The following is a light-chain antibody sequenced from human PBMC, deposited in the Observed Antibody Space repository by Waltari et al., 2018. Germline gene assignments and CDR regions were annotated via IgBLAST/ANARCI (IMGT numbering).Light chain of an antibody. CDR1: QSLLYSSNNKNF. Sequence: DIVLTQSPDSLAVSLGAGATITCKSSQSLLYSSNNKNFLAWYQQKPGQPPKLLIYWSSTRESGVPDRFSGSGSGTDFTLTISSLQAEDVALYYCQQYYSAPLTFGGGTKVEIK. J-gene: IGKJ4*01. CDR3: QQYYSAPLT. CDR2: WSS. V-gene: IGKV4-1*01.